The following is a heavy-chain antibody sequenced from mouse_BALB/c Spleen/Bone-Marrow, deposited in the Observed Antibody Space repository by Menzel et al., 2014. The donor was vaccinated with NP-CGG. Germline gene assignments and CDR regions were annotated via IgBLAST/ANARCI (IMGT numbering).Heavy chain of an antibody. CDR3: ARTGPSFAY. Sequence: VQLQQSGPGLVQPSQSLSITCTVSGFSLTSYGVHWVRQSPGKGLEWLGIIWSGGSTDYNAAFIPRLSISKDNSKSQVFFKMNSLQPNDTAIYYCARTGPSFAYWGQGTLVTVSA. V-gene: IGHV2-2*02. J-gene: IGHJ3*01. CDR2: IWSGGST. CDR1: GFSLTSYG.